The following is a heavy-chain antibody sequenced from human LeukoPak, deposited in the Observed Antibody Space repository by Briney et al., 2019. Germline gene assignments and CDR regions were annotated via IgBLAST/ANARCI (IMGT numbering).Heavy chain of an antibody. CDR3: AAYYYDSSGYGWYFDL. J-gene: IGHJ2*01. CDR1: GGSFSGYY. D-gene: IGHD3-22*01. V-gene: IGHV4-34*01. Sequence: SETLSLTCAVYGGSFSGYYWSWIRQPPGKGLEWIGEINHSGSTNYNPSLKSRVTISVDTSKNQFSLKLSSVTAADTAVYYCAAYYYDSSGYGWYFDLWGRGTLVTVSS. CDR2: INHSGST.